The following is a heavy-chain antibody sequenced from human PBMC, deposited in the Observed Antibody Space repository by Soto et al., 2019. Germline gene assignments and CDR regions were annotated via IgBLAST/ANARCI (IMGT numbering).Heavy chain of an antibody. CDR1: GYRFTSYY. Sequence: QVQLVQSGAEVKKPGASVKVSCKASGYRFTSYYIHWVRQAPGQGLEWMGTINPGGGTTTYAQPFQGRVTMTMVTSTSTVYMELSSLIAEDTAVYFCARSHYSSTWSWFDPWGQGTLVSVSS. V-gene: IGHV1-46*01. CDR3: ARSHYSSTWSWFDP. D-gene: IGHD6-13*01. CDR2: INPGGGTT. J-gene: IGHJ5*02.